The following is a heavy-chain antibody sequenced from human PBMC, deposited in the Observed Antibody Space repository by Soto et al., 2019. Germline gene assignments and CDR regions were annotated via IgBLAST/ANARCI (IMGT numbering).Heavy chain of an antibody. V-gene: IGHV3-30*03. Sequence: QVQLVESGGGVVQPGRSLRLSCAASGFTLSNYGMHWVRQAPGKGLEWVAVISHEGNNKYYADSVKGRFTISRDNSKNTRYVQMNSLRAEDTAVYYCATGHWDEWLRLWGYWGQGTLVTVSS. CDR1: GFTLSNYG. D-gene: IGHD5-12*01. CDR3: ATGHWDEWLRLWGY. J-gene: IGHJ4*02. CDR2: ISHEGNNK.